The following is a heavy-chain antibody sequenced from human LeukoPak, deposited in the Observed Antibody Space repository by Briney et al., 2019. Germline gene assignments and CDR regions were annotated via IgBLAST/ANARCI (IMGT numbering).Heavy chain of an antibody. V-gene: IGHV1-69*13. Sequence: SVKVSCKASGGTFSSYAISWVRQAPGQGLEWMGGIIPIFGTADYAQKFQGRVTITADESTSTAYMELSSLRSEDTAVYYCARALYYDILTGYYMDGMDVWGQGTTVTVSS. D-gene: IGHD3-9*01. CDR1: GGTFSSYA. J-gene: IGHJ6*02. CDR3: ARALYYDILTGYYMDGMDV. CDR2: IIPIFGTA.